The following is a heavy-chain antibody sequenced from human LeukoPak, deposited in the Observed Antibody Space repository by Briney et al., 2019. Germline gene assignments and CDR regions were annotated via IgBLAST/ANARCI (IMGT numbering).Heavy chain of an antibody. CDR3: ARHNDRPTTVTPFDY. V-gene: IGHV4-39*01. CDR2: IYYSGST. CDR1: GGSISSSSYS. J-gene: IGHJ4*02. Sequence: PSETLSLTCTVSGGSISSSSYSWGWIRQPPGKGLEWIGSIYYSGSTYYNPSLKSRVTISVDTSKNQFSLKLSSVTAADTAVYYCARHNDRPTTVTPFDYWGQGTLVTVSS. D-gene: IGHD4-17*01.